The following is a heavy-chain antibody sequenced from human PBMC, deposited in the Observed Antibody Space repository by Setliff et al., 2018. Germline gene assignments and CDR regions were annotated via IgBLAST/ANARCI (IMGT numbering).Heavy chain of an antibody. V-gene: IGHV4-39*07. D-gene: IGHD3-3*01. J-gene: IGHJ3*02. CDR2: IYYSGST. CDR1: GGSISSSSYY. CDR3: ARGRDYNFWSGYYSPDAFDI. Sequence: SETLSLTCTVSGGSISSSSYYWGWIRQPPGKGLEWIGSIYYSGSTYYNPSLKSRVTIPVDTSKNQFSLKLSSVTAADTAVYYCARGRDYNFWSGYYSPDAFDIRGQGTMVTVSS.